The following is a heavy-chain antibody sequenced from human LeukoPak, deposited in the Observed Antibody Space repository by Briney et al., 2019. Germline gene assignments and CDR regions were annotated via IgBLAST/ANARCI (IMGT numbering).Heavy chain of an antibody. CDR3: ARLPYGGNSLAGYYYYGMDV. V-gene: IGHV4-59*12. J-gene: IGHJ6*02. D-gene: IGHD4-23*01. CDR1: GGSISSYY. Sequence: SETLSLTCTVSGGSISSYYWSWIRQPPGKGLEWIGYIYYSGSTNYNPSLKSRVTISVDTSKNQFSLKLSSVTAADTAVYYCARLPYGGNSLAGYYYYGMDVWGQGTTVTVSS. CDR2: IYYSGST.